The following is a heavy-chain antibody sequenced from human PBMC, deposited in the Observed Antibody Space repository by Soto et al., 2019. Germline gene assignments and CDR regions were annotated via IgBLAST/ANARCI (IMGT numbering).Heavy chain of an antibody. CDR2: IIPIFGTA. CDR3: ARGGRITMVRGVIPPPTRFDP. J-gene: IGHJ5*02. Sequence: QVQLVQSGAEVKKPGSSVKVSCKASGGTFSSYAISWVRQAPGQGLEWMGGIIPIFGTANYAQKFQGRVTITSYESTSTAYMELSSLRSEDTAVYYCARGGRITMVRGVIPPPTRFDPWGQGTLVTVSS. V-gene: IGHV1-69*01. D-gene: IGHD3-10*01. CDR1: GGTFSSYA.